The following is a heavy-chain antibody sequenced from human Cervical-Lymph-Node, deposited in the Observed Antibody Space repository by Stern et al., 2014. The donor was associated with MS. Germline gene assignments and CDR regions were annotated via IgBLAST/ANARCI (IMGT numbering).Heavy chain of an antibody. J-gene: IGHJ6*02. D-gene: IGHD2-21*01. CDR3: AKDLGEVFYYGMDV. Sequence: EVQLVESGGGLVQPGGSLRLSCAASGNIFGDYVLHWVRQAPGKGLEWVAGISWNSGDIAYTDSVKGRFTISRDNAKNSLYLHMNSLRAEDTALYYCAKDLGEVFYYGMDVWGQGTTVTVSS. CDR1: GNIFGDYV. V-gene: IGHV3-9*01. CDR2: ISWNSGDI.